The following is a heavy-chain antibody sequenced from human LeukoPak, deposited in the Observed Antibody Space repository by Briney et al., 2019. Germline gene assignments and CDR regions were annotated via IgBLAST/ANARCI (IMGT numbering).Heavy chain of an antibody. CDR3: AKDATHIAAAGPDYYYYYMDV. Sequence: GGSLRLSCAASGFTFSSYGMHWVRQAPGKGLEWVAFIRYDGSNKYYADPVKGRFTISRDNSKNTLYLQMNSLRAEDTAVYYCAKDATHIAAAGPDYYYYYMDVWGKGTTVTVSS. D-gene: IGHD6-13*01. CDR2: IRYDGSNK. J-gene: IGHJ6*03. V-gene: IGHV3-30*02. CDR1: GFTFSSYG.